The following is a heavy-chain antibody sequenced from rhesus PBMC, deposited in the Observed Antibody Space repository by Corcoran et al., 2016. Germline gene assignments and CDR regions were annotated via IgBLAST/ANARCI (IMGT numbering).Heavy chain of an antibody. V-gene: IGHV4-165*02. CDR2: IGGSLRNP. J-gene: IGHJ4*01. Sequence: QVQLQESGPGLVKPSETLSLTCAVSGGSISGYYWNWIRQPPGKGLEWIGYIGGSLRNPPSNPSLTSLVPISTATSKTQFSLTLSSVTAADSAVYYCASSGSYLGGWRYYFDYWGQGVLVTVSS. D-gene: IGHD1-44*02. CDR3: ASSGSYLGGWRYYFDY. CDR1: GGSISGYY.